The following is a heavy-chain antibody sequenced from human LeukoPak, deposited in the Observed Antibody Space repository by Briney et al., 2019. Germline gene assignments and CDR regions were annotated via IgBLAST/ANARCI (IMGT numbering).Heavy chain of an antibody. V-gene: IGHV4-59*01. CDR3: ARYWGVQLWPHWYFDL. CDR1: GGSLISYY. CDR2: IYYSGST. D-gene: IGHD5-18*01. Sequence: SETLSLTCTVSGGSLISYYWSWFRQTPGKGPEWIGYIYYSGSTKYNPSLSSRVTISVDRSKNQFSLKLNSVTAADTAVYYCARYWGVQLWPHWYFDLWGRGSLVTVSS. J-gene: IGHJ2*01.